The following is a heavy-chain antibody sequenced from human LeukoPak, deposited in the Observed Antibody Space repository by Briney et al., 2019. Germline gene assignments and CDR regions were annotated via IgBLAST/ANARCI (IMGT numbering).Heavy chain of an antibody. CDR1: GGSFSGYY. CDR2: INHSGST. D-gene: IGHD3-22*01. J-gene: IGHJ6*03. Sequence: SETLSLTCAVSGGSFSGYYWSWIRQPPGKGLEWIGEINHSGSTNYNPSLKSRVTISVDTSKNQFSLKLSSVTAADTAVYYCARTVIVVVTPINYYYYYMDVWGKGTTVTVSS. V-gene: IGHV4-34*01. CDR3: ARTVIVVVTPINYYYYYMDV.